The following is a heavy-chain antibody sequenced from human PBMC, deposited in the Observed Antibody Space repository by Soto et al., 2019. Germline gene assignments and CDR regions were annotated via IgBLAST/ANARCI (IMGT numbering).Heavy chain of an antibody. CDR1: GYIFTNYA. D-gene: IGHD3-10*01. V-gene: IGHV1-3*01. Sequence: ASVKVSCKASGYIFTNYAIHCVRQAPGQRLEWMGWINAGNGNTKYSQKFQGRVTITRDTSASTAYMELSSLRSEDTAVYYCARGPGGPDGPGEYWGQGTLVTVSS. CDR2: INAGNGNT. J-gene: IGHJ4*02. CDR3: ARGPGGPDGPGEY.